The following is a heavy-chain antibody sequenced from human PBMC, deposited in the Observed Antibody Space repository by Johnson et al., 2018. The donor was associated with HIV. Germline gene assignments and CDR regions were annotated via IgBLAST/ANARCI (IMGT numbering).Heavy chain of an antibody. CDR2: IRCDGSSK. CDR3: ATGDPSHRPGVFDI. V-gene: IGHV3-30*02. J-gene: IGHJ3*02. CDR1: GFTFNSYG. Sequence: QVQLVESGGGVVQPGGSLRLSCAASGFTFNSYGMDWVRQAPGKGLEWVAFIRCDGSSKYYADSVTGRFTISRDNSKNTLYLQMNSLRAEDTAVYYCATGDPSHRPGVFDIWGQGTMVTVSS. D-gene: IGHD4-17*01.